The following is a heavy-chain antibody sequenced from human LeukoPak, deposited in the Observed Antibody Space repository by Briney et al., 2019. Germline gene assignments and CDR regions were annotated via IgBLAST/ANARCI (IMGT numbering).Heavy chain of an antibody. CDR1: GGSISSSNW. J-gene: IGHJ4*02. CDR3: ARDRLAGGDYMRTLDY. Sequence: PSETLSLTCAVSGGSISSSNWWSWVRQPPGKGLEWIGEIYHSGSTNYSPSLKSRVTISVDKSKNQFSLKLSSVTAADTAVYYCARDRLAGGDYMRTLDYWGQGTLVTVSS. CDR2: IYHSGST. V-gene: IGHV4-4*02. D-gene: IGHD4-17*01.